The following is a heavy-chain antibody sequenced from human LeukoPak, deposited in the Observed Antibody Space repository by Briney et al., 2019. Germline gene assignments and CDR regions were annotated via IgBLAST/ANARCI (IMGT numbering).Heavy chain of an antibody. CDR3: ARDPSPRTSYYYYYMDV. Sequence: GGSLRLSCAASGFTFSSYSMNWVRQAPGKGLEWVSSISSFSSYIYYADSVKGRFTISRDNAKNSLHLQMNSLRVEDTAVYYCARDPSPRTSYYYYYMDVWGKGTTVTVPS. D-gene: IGHD2-2*01. J-gene: IGHJ6*03. V-gene: IGHV3-21*01. CDR1: GFTFSSYS. CDR2: ISSFSSYI.